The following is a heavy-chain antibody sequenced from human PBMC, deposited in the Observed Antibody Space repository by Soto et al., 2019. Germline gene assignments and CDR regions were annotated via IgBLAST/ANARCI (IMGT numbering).Heavy chain of an antibody. CDR3: AKDRRATVVTSYYYYGMDV. Sequence: GGSLRLSCAASGFTFSSYGMHWVRQAPGKGLEWVAVISYDGSNKYYADSVKGRFTISRDNSKNTLYLKMNSLRAEDTAVYYCAKDRRATVVTSYYYYGMDVWGQGTTVTVSS. CDR2: ISYDGSNK. D-gene: IGHD4-17*01. J-gene: IGHJ6*02. CDR1: GFTFSSYG. V-gene: IGHV3-30*18.